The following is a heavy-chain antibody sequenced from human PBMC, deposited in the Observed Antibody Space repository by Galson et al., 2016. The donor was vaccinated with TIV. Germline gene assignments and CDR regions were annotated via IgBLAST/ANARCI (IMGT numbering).Heavy chain of an antibody. CDR1: GFTFASYA. CDR3: GQEVGARDWYTVEN. Sequence: SLRLSCAASGFTFASYAMTWVRQAPGKGLQWVSTIRDTGGRIYYVDSVKGRFTSSRDDSTNTLYLQMNALRADDTALYYCGQEVGARDWYTVENWGQGTLVTVAS. J-gene: IGHJ4*02. CDR2: IRDTGGRI. V-gene: IGHV3-23*01. D-gene: IGHD3-9*01.